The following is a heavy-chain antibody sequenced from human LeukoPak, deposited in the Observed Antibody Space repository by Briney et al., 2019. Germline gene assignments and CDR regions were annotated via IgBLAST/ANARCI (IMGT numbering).Heavy chain of an antibody. D-gene: IGHD2/OR15-2a*01. J-gene: IGHJ4*02. Sequence: SETLSLTCTVSGGSISNYYWNWIRQPPGKGLEWIGYIYYSGTTNYNPSLKSRVSMSVDTSKNQFSLKLSSVTAADTAVYYCARDKTKIMVSTDWGQGTLVTVSS. CDR3: ARDKTKIMVSTD. V-gene: IGHV4-59*01. CDR1: GGSISNYY. CDR2: IYYSGTT.